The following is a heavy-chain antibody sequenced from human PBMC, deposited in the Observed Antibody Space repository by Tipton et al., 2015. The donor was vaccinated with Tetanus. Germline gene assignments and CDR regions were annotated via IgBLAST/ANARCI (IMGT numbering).Heavy chain of an antibody. CDR3: AREADCSGGSCFSGDFDN. V-gene: IGHV3-23*01. CDR2: ISATGTSI. D-gene: IGHD2-15*01. J-gene: IGHJ4*02. Sequence: SLRLSCAASGFTFRNYAMSWVRQAPGKGLEWVSAISATGTSIYYAGSVKGRFTISRDNSENTLYLQMNSLRAEDTAVYYCAREADCSGGSCFSGDFDNWGQGTQVTVSS. CDR1: GFTFRNYA.